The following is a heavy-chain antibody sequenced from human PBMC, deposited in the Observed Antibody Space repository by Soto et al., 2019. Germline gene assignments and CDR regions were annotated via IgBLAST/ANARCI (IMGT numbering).Heavy chain of an antibody. D-gene: IGHD3-3*01. V-gene: IGHV3-48*03. CDR1: GFTFSSYE. CDR2: ISSSGSTI. Sequence: PGGSLRLSCAASGFTFSSYEMNWVRQAPGKGLEWVSYISSSGSTIYYADSVKGRFTISRDNAKNSLYLQMNSLRAEDTAVYYCARDGLRLDPFDYWGQGTLVTVSS. J-gene: IGHJ4*02. CDR3: ARDGLRLDPFDY.